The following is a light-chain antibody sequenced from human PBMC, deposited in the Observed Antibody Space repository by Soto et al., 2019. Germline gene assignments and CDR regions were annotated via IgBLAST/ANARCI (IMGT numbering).Light chain of an antibody. V-gene: IGKV1-33*01. CDR1: QDISNF. CDR2: AAS. CDR3: QQYDNLPRT. Sequence: DIQMTQSPSSLSASVGDRVTITCQASQDISNFLNWYQQKPGKAPKLLIYAASNLETGVPARFSGSGSGTDFTFTISSLQPEDVATYWCQQYDNLPRTFGQGTRLEIK. J-gene: IGKJ5*01.